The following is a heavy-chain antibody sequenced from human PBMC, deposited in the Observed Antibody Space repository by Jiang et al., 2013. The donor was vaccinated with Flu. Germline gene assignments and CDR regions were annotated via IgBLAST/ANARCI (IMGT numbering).Heavy chain of an antibody. CDR2: IYYSGAT. CDR3: ARQIPAAGIVGFDF. J-gene: IGHJ3*01. V-gene: IGHV4-39*01. CDR1: GGSFDTMITY. Sequence: LLKPSETLSLTCTVSGGSFDTMITYWGWIRQSPGKGLEWIGSIYYSGATYYNPSLKSRVTISRDTSQSQFSLSLTSVTAADTAVYYCARQIPAAGIVGFDFWGQGTMVAVSS. D-gene: IGHD6-13*01.